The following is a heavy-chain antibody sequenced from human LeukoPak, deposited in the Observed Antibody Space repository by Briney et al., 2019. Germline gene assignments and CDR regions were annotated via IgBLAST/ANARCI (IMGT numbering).Heavy chain of an antibody. Sequence: SETLSLTCSVSGYSISSGYYWGWIRQPPGKGLEWIGSIYHSGSTYYNTSLKSRVTISVDTSKNQFSLKLSSVTAADTAVYYCARGTTQHAFDIWGQGTMVTVSS. CDR1: GYSISSGYY. J-gene: IGHJ3*02. CDR2: IYHSGST. D-gene: IGHD1-1*01. CDR3: ARGTTQHAFDI. V-gene: IGHV4-38-2*02.